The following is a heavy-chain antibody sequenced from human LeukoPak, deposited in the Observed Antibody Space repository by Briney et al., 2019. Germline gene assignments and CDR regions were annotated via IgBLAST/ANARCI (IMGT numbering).Heavy chain of an antibody. CDR1: GFTFRGYT. V-gene: IGHV3-23*01. J-gene: IGHJ5*02. D-gene: IGHD3-22*01. CDR2: ISGGGDGT. Sequence: QAGGSLRLSCAASGFTFRGYTMSWVRQAPGKGLEWVSSISGGGDGTYYADSVKGRFTISRDNSKNTLYLQMNSLRAEDTAVYYCANDRLYDSRSQPRFDPWGQGTLVTVSS. CDR3: ANDRLYDSRSQPRFDP.